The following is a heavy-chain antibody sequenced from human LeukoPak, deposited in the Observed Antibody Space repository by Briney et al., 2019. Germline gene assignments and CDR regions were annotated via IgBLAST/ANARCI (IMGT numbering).Heavy chain of an antibody. V-gene: IGHV1-69*13. J-gene: IGHJ3*02. CDR1: GGTFSSYA. CDR2: NILFFGTA. D-gene: IGHD2-8*02. Sequence: SLKISCKASGGTFSSYAIRWVRQAPGQRLEWIGENILFFGTANYEQKFQGRVTITADESRGKAYMELRSLSSEDTAVFYWARGPCTGGVCYNAFDMGGQGTMVTVSS. CDR3: ARGPCTGGVCYNAFDM.